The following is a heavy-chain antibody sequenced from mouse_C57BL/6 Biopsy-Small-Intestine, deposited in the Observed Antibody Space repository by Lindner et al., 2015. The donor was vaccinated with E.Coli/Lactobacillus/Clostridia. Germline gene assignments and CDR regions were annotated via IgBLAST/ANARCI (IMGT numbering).Heavy chain of an antibody. D-gene: IGHD1-1*01. Sequence: VQLQESGPELVKPGASVKIPCKASGYTFTDYNMDWVKQSHGKSLEWIGDINPNNGGTIYNQKFKGKATLTVDKSSSTAYMELRSLTSEDTAVYYCARNFDYGRAGRYFDVWGTGTTVTVSS. CDR3: ARNFDYGRAGRYFDV. J-gene: IGHJ1*03. CDR2: INPNNGGT. V-gene: IGHV1-18*01. CDR1: GYTFTDYN.